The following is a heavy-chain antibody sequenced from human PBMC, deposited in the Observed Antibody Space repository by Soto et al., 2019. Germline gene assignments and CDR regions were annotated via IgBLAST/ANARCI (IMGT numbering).Heavy chain of an antibody. CDR1: GGSFSGYY. V-gene: IGHV4-34*01. Sequence: PSEAMSLTCAVYGGSFSGYYWSWIRQPPGKGLEWIGEINHSGSTNYNPSLKSRVTISVDTSKNQFSLKLSSVTAADTAVEYCASGKSIAVAGKEVHSCRSVWGQG. CDR2: INHSGST. J-gene: IGHJ6*02. CDR3: ASGKSIAVAGKEVHSCRSV. D-gene: IGHD6-19*01.